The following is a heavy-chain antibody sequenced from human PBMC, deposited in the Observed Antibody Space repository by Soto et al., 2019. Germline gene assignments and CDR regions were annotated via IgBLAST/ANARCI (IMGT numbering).Heavy chain of an antibody. Sequence: SETLSLTXTVAGGSIGGGDYCWSWIRQPLGKGLEWIGYIYYSASTNYSPSLKSRVTISVDTSKNQFSLNLSSVTAADTAVYYCARHLPYCGGDCYSPDYWGQGTLVTVSS. CDR1: GGSIGGGDYC. J-gene: IGHJ4*02. D-gene: IGHD2-21*02. V-gene: IGHV4-61*08. CDR3: ARHLPYCGGDCYSPDY. CDR2: IYYSAST.